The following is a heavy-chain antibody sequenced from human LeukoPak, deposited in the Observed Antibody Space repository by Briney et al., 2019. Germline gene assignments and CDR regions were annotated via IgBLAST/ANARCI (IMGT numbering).Heavy chain of an antibody. V-gene: IGHV3-48*04. J-gene: IGHJ5*02. D-gene: IGHD3-22*01. Sequence: GGSLRLSCAASGFTFSSYSMNWVRQAPGKGLEWVSYISSSSSTIYYADSVKGRFTTSRDNAKNSLYLQMNSLRAEDTAVYYCAREGDDSSGYTWGQGTLVTVSS. CDR1: GFTFSSYS. CDR3: AREGDDSSGYT. CDR2: ISSSSSTI.